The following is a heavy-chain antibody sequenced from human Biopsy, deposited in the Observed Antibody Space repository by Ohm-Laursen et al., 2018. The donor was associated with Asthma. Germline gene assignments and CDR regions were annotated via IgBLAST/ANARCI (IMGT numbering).Heavy chain of an antibody. Sequence: ASVKVSCKASGYTFINYAIHWVRQAPGHSLEWMGWINAANGNTKYSQKFQGRLTISRDTSASTAYMDLSSPRSEDTAVYYCARTYFDFLTGQVHDAFAMWGQGTMVTVPS. CDR3: ARTYFDFLTGQVHDAFAM. CDR2: INAANGNT. D-gene: IGHD3-9*01. V-gene: IGHV1-3*01. J-gene: IGHJ3*02. CDR1: GYTFINYA.